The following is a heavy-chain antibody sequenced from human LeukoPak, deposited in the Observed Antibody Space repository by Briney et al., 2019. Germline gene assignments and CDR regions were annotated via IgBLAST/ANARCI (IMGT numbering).Heavy chain of an antibody. CDR1: GFTFSSYS. D-gene: IGHD6-19*01. Sequence: GGSLRLSCAASGFTFSSYSMNWVRQAPGKGLEWVSYISSSSSMIYYADSVKGRFTISRDNSKNTLYLQMNSLRAEDTAAYYCAKDQGSGWYRVDFDYWGQGTLVTVSS. CDR3: AKDQGSGWYRVDFDY. V-gene: IGHV3-48*01. J-gene: IGHJ4*02. CDR2: ISSSSSMI.